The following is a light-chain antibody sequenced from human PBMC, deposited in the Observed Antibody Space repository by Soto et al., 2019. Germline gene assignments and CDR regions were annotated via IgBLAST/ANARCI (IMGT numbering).Light chain of an antibody. CDR3: SSYTSSSTLGV. CDR1: SSDVGGYNY. Sequence: QSALTQPASVSRPPGQSITISCTRTSSDVGGYNYVSWYQQHPGKAPKLMIYEVSNRPSGVSNRFSGSKSGNTASLTISGLQAEDEADYYCSSYTSSSTLGVFGGGTKLTVL. J-gene: IGLJ3*02. CDR2: EVS. V-gene: IGLV2-14*01.